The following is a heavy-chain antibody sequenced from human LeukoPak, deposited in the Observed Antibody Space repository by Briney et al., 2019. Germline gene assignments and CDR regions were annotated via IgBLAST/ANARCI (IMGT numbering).Heavy chain of an antibody. D-gene: IGHD1-1*01. V-gene: IGHV3-30-3*01. Sequence: GGSLRLSCAASGFTFSSYAMHWVRQAPGKGLEGVAVISYDGSNKYYADSVKGRFTISRDNSKNTLYLQMNSLRAEDTAVYYCARDIWIRQSDNYYYGMDVWGQGTTVTVSS. J-gene: IGHJ6*02. CDR1: GFTFSSYA. CDR2: ISYDGSNK. CDR3: ARDIWIRQSDNYYYGMDV.